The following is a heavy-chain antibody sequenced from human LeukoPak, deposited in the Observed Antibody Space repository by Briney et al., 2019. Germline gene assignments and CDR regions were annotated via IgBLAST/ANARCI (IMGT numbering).Heavy chain of an antibody. CDR1: GGSISSCY. CDR2: VYTSGST. D-gene: IGHD2-2*01. V-gene: IGHV4-4*07. Sequence: SETLSLTCIVSGGSISSCYWSWIRQPAGKGLEWMGRVYTSGSTNYNPSLKSRVTISVDTSKNQFSLKLSSVTAADTAVYYCASSPRVIVVVPAAMPIWWFDPWGQGTLVTVSS. J-gene: IGHJ5*02. CDR3: ASSPRVIVVVPAAMPIWWFDP.